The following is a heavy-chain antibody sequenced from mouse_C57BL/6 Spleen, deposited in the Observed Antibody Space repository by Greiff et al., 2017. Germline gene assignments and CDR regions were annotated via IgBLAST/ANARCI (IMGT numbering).Heavy chain of an antibody. CDR2: ISYDGSN. J-gene: IGHJ4*01. CDR3: ARGWLLPHYYAMDY. Sequence: EVQLVESGPGLVKPSQSLSLTCSVTGYSITSGYYWNWIRQYPGNKLEWMGYISYDGSNNYNPSLKNRISITRDTSKNQFFLTLNSVTTADTATYYGARGWLLPHYYAMDYWGQGTSVTVSS. CDR1: GYSITSGYY. D-gene: IGHD2-3*01. V-gene: IGHV3-6*01.